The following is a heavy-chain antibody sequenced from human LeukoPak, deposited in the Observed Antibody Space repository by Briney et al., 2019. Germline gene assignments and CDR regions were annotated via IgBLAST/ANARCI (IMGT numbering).Heavy chain of an antibody. CDR1: GFSFSDHY. V-gene: IGHV3-7*01. J-gene: IGHJ4*02. CDR2: IKQDGSEK. Sequence: TGGSLRLSCVASGFSFSDHYMDWVRQAPGKGLEWVANIKQDGSEKYYVDSVKGRFTISRDNAENSLYLQMNSLRAEDTAVYYCARDPPRFTAIRYFDWLLPPSNWGQGTLVTVSS. D-gene: IGHD3-9*01. CDR3: ARDPPRFTAIRYFDWLLPPSN.